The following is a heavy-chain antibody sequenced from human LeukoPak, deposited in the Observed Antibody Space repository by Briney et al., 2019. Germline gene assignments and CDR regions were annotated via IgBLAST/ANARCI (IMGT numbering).Heavy chain of an antibody. V-gene: IGHV4-30-2*01. CDR3: ARGSSSPFDY. D-gene: IGHD6-13*01. CDR2: IYHSGST. CDR1: GGSISSGGYS. J-gene: IGHJ4*02. Sequence: SQTLSLTCAVSGGSISSGGYSWSWIRQPPGKGLEWIGYIYHSGSTYYNPSLKSRVTISVDRSKNQFSLKPSSVTAADTAVYYCARGSSSPFDYWGQGTLVTVSS.